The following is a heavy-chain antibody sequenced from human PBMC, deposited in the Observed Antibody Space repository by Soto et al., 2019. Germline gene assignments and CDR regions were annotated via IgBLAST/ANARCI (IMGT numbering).Heavy chain of an antibody. CDR3: ESGIQMWLRRINNGYSG. V-gene: IGHV1-69*12. J-gene: IGHJ4*02. CDR2: IISMFGTA. Sequence: QVQLVQSGAEVKKPESSVKVSCKAPGGTFSTYAISWVRQAPGQGLEWMGGIISMFGTANYAQRFQDRVTITEDESTNTVYMELSSLRSEDTAVYFCESGIQMWLRRINNGYSGWGQGTLVTVSS. D-gene: IGHD5-12*01. CDR1: GGTFSTYA.